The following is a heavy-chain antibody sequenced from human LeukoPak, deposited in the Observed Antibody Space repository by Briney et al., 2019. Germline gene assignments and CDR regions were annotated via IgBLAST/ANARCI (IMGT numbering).Heavy chain of an antibody. Sequence: GGSLRLSCAGSGFTFSRYAMTWVRQAPGKGLEWVSDISGGSSSIYYADSVKGRFTISRDNSKNTLSLQMDSLRAEDTAVYYCAKFGGSSRSGYYVDYWGQGTLVTVSS. CDR1: GFTFSRYA. V-gene: IGHV3-23*01. D-gene: IGHD3-10*01. CDR3: AKFGGSSRSGYYVDY. CDR2: ISGGSSSI. J-gene: IGHJ4*02.